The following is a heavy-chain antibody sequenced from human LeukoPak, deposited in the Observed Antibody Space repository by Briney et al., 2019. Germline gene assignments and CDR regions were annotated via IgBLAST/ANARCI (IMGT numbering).Heavy chain of an antibody. CDR3: ARGQGLQLKSGSDY. J-gene: IGHJ4*02. D-gene: IGHD5-24*01. Sequence: QPGGSLRLSCAASGFTFSSYWMHWVRQVPGKGLVWVSRINSDGSNTRYADSVKGRFTISRDNAKNTLYLQMNSLRVDDTAVYYCARGQGLQLKSGSDYWGQGTLVTVSS. V-gene: IGHV3-74*01. CDR2: INSDGSNT. CDR1: GFTFSSYW.